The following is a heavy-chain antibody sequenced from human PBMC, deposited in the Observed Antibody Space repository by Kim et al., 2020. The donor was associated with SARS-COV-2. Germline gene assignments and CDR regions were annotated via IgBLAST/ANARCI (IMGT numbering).Heavy chain of an antibody. CDR3: ASSIATAGKYDTFDI. Sequence: GGSLRLSCAASGFTFTTYWMHWVRQAPGKGLVWVSRVNSDGSTTAYADSVKGRFTISRDNAKHTLFLQMNSLRPDDTAVYYCASSIATAGKYDTFDIWG. CDR1: GFTFTTYW. CDR2: VNSDGSTT. D-gene: IGHD6-13*01. J-gene: IGHJ3*02. V-gene: IGHV3-74*01.